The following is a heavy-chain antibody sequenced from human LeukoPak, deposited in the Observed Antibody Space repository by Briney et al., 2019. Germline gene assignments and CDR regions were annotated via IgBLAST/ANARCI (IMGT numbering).Heavy chain of an antibody. Sequence: GASVKVSCKSSGYTFTDFYIHWVRQAPGQGLEWMGWINPNGDGTNYAQKFQGSVTMTRDTSISTACMELSSLTSDDTAVYSCARGSASGSRYPFDYWGQGTLVTVSS. J-gene: IGHJ4*02. V-gene: IGHV1-2*02. CDR1: GYTFTDFY. CDR3: ARGSASGSRYPFDY. D-gene: IGHD3-10*01. CDR2: INPNGDGT.